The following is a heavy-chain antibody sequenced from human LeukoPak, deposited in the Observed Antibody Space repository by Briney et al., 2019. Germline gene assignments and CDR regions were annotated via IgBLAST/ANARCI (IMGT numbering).Heavy chain of an antibody. V-gene: IGHV3-21*01. CDR2: ISSSSSYI. D-gene: IGHD6-6*01. Sequence: GGSLRLTCAVSGITLSNYGMSWVRQAPGKGLEWVSSISSSSSYIYYADSVKGRFTISRDNAKNSLYLQMNSLRAEDTAVYYCARQGGSSSVDYWGQGTLVTVSS. CDR1: GITLSNYG. CDR3: ARQGGSSSVDY. J-gene: IGHJ4*02.